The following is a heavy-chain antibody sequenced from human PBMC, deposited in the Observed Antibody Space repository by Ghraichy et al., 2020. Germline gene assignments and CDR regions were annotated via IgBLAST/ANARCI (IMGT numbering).Heavy chain of an antibody. Sequence: ASVKVSCKASGYTFSSYGIKWVRQAPGQGLEWMGWISASNGVTNSAQNFQDRVTMTTDTSTSTAYMVLRSLRSDDTSVFYCARGGSSPSGFYYGLDVWGQGTTVNVSS. CDR3: ARGGSSPSGFYYGLDV. V-gene: IGHV1-18*01. D-gene: IGHD6-6*01. CDR2: ISASNGVT. J-gene: IGHJ6*02. CDR1: GYTFSSYG.